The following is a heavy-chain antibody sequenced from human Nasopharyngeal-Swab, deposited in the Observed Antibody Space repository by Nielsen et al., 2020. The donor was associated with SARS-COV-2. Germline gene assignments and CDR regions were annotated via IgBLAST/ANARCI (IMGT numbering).Heavy chain of an antibody. Sequence: VRQAPGKGLEWVSSISSSSSYIYYADSVKGRFTISRDNAKNSLYLQMNSLRAEDTAVYYCARDRQQLVLGDYYYYMDVWGKGTTVTVSS. CDR2: ISSSSSYI. V-gene: IGHV3-21*01. J-gene: IGHJ6*03. CDR3: ARDRQQLVLGDYYYYMDV. D-gene: IGHD6-13*01.